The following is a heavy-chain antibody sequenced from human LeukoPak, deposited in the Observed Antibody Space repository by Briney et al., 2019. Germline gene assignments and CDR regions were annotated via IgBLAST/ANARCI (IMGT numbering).Heavy chain of an antibody. D-gene: IGHD3-22*01. V-gene: IGHV1-69*13. CDR2: IIPIFGTA. CDR3: ARDPDSSGYSMNNDY. Sequence: ASVKASCKASGGTFSSYAISWVRQAPGQGLEWMGGIIPIFGTANYAQKFQGRVTITADESTSTAYMELSSLRSEDTAVYYCARDPDSSGYSMNNDYWGQGTLVTDSS. J-gene: IGHJ4*02. CDR1: GGTFSSYA.